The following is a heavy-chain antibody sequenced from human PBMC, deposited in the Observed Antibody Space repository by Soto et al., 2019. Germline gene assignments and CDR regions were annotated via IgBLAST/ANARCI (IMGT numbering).Heavy chain of an antibody. CDR2: IYYSGST. CDR1: GGSISSSSYY. V-gene: IGHV4-39*01. D-gene: IGHD5-12*01. CDR3: ARLARKSRSPYSGYYAPFFDY. Sequence: PSETLSLTCTVSGGSISSSSYYWGWIRQPPGKGLEWIGSIYYSGSTYYNPSLKSRVTISVDTSKNQFSLKLSSVTAADTAVYYCARLARKSRSPYSGYYAPFFDYWGQGTLVTVSS. J-gene: IGHJ4*02.